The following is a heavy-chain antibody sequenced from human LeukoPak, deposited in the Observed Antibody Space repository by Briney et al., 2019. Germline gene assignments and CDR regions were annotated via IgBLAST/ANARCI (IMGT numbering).Heavy chain of an antibody. CDR2: IYHSGST. Sequence: SETLSLTCTVSGGSISSGGYYWSWIRQPPGKGLEWIGYIYHSGSTYYNPSLKSRVTISVDRSKNQFSLKLSSVTAADTAVYYCARDREAAEPFDIWGQGTMVTVSS. CDR1: GGSISSGGYY. J-gene: IGHJ3*02. V-gene: IGHV4-30-2*01. CDR3: ARDREAAEPFDI. D-gene: IGHD6-13*01.